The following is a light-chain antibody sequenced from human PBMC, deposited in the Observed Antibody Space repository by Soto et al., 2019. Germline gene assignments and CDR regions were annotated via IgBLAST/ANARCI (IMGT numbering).Light chain of an antibody. CDR3: QQYNSYSRT. CDR1: QSISSW. V-gene: IGKV1-5*01. Sequence: DIPMTPSPSTLSASVGDRVTITCRASQSISSWLAWYQQKPGKAPKLLIYDASSLESGVPSRFSGSGSGTEFTLTISSLQPDDFATYYCQQYNSYSRTFGQGTKVDIK. J-gene: IGKJ1*01. CDR2: DAS.